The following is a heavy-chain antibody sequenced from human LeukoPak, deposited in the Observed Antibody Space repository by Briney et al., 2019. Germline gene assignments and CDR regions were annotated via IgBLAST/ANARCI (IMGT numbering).Heavy chain of an antibody. CDR3: AREGRSIAARPTGENWFDP. V-gene: IGHV1-69*05. CDR1: GGTFSSYA. D-gene: IGHD6-6*01. CDR2: IIPIFGTA. Sequence: ASVKVSCKASGGTFSSYAISWVRQAPGQGLEWMGGIIPIFGTANYAQKFQGKVTITTDESTSTAYMELSSLRSEDTAVYYCAREGRSIAARPTGENWFDPWGQGTLVTVSS. J-gene: IGHJ5*02.